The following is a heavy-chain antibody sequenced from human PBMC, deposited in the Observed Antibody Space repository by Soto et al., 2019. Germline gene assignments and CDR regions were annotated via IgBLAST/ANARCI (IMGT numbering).Heavy chain of an antibody. V-gene: IGHV2-26*01. D-gene: IGHD3-22*01. Sequence: GSGPTLVNPTETLTLTCTVSGFSLSNARMGVSWIRQPPGKALEWLAHIFSNDEKSYSTSLKSRLTISKDTSKSQVVLTMTNMDPVDTATYYCARVTYYYDSSGYYYDPALDYWGQGTLVTVSS. J-gene: IGHJ4*02. CDR1: GFSLSNARMG. CDR2: IFSNDEK. CDR3: ARVTYYYDSSGYYYDPALDY.